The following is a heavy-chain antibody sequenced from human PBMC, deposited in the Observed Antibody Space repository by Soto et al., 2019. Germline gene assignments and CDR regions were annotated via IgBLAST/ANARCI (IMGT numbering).Heavy chain of an antibody. CDR1: GFTFSNAW. D-gene: IGHD3-3*01. CDR2: IKSKTDGGTT. Sequence: EVQLVESGGGLVKPGGSLRLSCAASGFTFSNAWMSWVRQAPGKGLEWVGRIKSKTDGGTTDYAAPVKGRFTISRDDSKNTLYLQMNSLKTEDTAVYYCTTDFRFLEWIGYYYYYMDVWGKGTTVTVSS. V-gene: IGHV3-15*01. J-gene: IGHJ6*03. CDR3: TTDFRFLEWIGYYYYYMDV.